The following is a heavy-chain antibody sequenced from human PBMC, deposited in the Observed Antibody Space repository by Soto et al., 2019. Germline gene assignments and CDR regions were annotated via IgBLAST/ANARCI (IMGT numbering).Heavy chain of an antibody. V-gene: IGHV3-30*18. Sequence: GSLRLSCAASGFTFSSYGMHWVRQAPGKGLEWVAVISYDGSNKYYADSVKGRFTISRDNSKNTLYLQMNSLRAEDTAVYYCAKVFVYDSSGYYPGIDYWGQGTLVTVSS. CDR3: AKVFVYDSSGYYPGIDY. CDR1: GFTFSSYG. J-gene: IGHJ4*02. CDR2: ISYDGSNK. D-gene: IGHD3-22*01.